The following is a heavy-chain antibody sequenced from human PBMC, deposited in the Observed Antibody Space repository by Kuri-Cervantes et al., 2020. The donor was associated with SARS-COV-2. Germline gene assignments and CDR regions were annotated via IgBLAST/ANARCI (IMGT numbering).Heavy chain of an antibody. CDR1: GLTFSSYA. D-gene: IGHD2-2*02. CDR3: TCSYTHLGINY. CDR2: ISYDGSNK. V-gene: IGHV3-30-3*01. Sequence: GGSLRLSCAASGLTFSSYARHWVRQAPGKGLEWVTLISYDGSNKYYADSVKGRFTISRDNSKNTLYLQMNSLRAEDTAVYYCTCSYTHLGINYWGQGTLVTVSS. J-gene: IGHJ4*02.